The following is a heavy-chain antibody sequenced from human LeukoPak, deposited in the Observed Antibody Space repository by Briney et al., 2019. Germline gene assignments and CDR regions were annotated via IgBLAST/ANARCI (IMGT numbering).Heavy chain of an antibody. CDR3: AKDRPNYYGSNGHYYRRDGGY. D-gene: IGHD3-22*01. Sequence: QSGGSLRLSCAASGFTFSSYAMSWVRQSTGKGLEWVSSTSGDGGATYYSNSVKGRFTISRDNSRNTLYLQMNSLRAEDTAVYYCAKDRPNYYGSNGHYYRRDGGYWGQGTLVTVSS. CDR2: TSGDGGAT. CDR1: GFTFSSYA. V-gene: IGHV3-23*01. J-gene: IGHJ4*02.